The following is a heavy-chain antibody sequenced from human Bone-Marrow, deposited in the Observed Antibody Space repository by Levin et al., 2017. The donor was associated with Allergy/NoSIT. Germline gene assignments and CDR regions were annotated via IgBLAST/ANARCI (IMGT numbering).Heavy chain of an antibody. CDR3: VHERVQLWPGSGEGWVDP. CDR2: IYWDDGK. D-gene: IGHD5-18*01. Sequence: KASGPTLVKPTQTLTLTCSFSGFSLNTVGVGVGWIRQTPGKAPEWLALIYWDDGKRYRPSLRSRLTITKDTSKNQVVLTMTDMDPVDTATYYCVHERVQLWPGSGEGWVDPWGQGTLVTVSS. V-gene: IGHV2-5*02. CDR1: GFSLNTVGVG. J-gene: IGHJ5*01.